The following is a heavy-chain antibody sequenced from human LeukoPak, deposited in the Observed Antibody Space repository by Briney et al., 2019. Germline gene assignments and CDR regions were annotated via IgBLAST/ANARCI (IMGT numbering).Heavy chain of an antibody. CDR1: GFTFSSYW. CDR3: AGAYCGGDCYSGVAFDI. V-gene: IGHV3-74*01. D-gene: IGHD2-21*02. Sequence: GGSLRLSCAASGFTFSSYWMHWVRQAPGKGLVWVSRINGDGSGTRYADSVKGRFTISRDNAKNSLYLQVNSLRAEDTAVYYCAGAYCGGDCYSGVAFDIWGQGTMVTVSS. J-gene: IGHJ3*02. CDR2: INGDGSGT.